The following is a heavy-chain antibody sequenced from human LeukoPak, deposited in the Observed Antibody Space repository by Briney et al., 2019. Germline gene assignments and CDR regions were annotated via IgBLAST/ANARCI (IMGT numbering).Heavy chain of an antibody. D-gene: IGHD6-13*01. V-gene: IGHV1-18*01. CDR1: GYRLTSYG. Sequence: ASVKVSCKASGYRLTSYGISWVRQAPGQGLEWMGWISTYNGNTNYAQKFQDRVAMTTDTSTSTAYMELRSLRSDDTAVYYCARYSVSYSSSWHYYFDYWGQGTLVTVSS. J-gene: IGHJ4*02. CDR3: ARYSVSYSSSWHYYFDY. CDR2: ISTYNGNT.